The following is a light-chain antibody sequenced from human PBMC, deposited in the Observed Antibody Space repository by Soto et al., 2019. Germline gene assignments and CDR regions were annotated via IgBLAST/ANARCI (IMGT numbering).Light chain of an antibody. J-gene: IGKJ3*01. V-gene: IGKV1-33*01. CDR3: QQYDTLRVT. CDR1: QDITNY. Sequence: DIQMTQSPSSLSASVGDRVTITCQASQDITNYLNWYQQKPGKAPNLLIYGASNLETGVPSRFSGSGSGTHFTFTISCLQPEDIATYYCQQYDTLRVTFGPGTKVDIK. CDR2: GAS.